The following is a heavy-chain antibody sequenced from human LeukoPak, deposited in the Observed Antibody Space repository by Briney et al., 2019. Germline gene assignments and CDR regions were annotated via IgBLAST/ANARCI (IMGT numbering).Heavy chain of an antibody. D-gene: IGHD6-6*01. CDR3: ARYSRMSYSSSYYFDY. CDR1: GGSFSGYY. V-gene: IGHV4-34*01. CDR2: INHSGST. J-gene: IGHJ4*02. Sequence: ASETLSLTCAVYGGSFSGYYWSWIRQPPGKGLEWIGEINHSGSTNYNPSLKSRGTISVDTSKNQFSLKLSSVTAADTAVYYCARYSRMSYSSSYYFDYWGQGTLVTVSS.